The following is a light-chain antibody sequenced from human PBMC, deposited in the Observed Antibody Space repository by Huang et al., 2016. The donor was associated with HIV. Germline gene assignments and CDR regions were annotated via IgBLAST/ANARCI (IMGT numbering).Light chain of an antibody. Sequence: DIQMTQSPSTLSASVGDRVTITCRASQRISSWLAWYQQKPVKAPKVLIYKASSLESGVPSRFSGSGSGTEFTLTISSLQPDDFATYYCQQYNRYSYTFGQGTNLEIK. J-gene: IGKJ2*01. CDR1: QRISSW. V-gene: IGKV1-5*03. CDR2: KAS. CDR3: QQYNRYSYT.